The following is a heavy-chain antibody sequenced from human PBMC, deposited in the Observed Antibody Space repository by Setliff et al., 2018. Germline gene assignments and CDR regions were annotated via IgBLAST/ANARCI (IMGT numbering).Heavy chain of an antibody. V-gene: IGHV4-39*07. J-gene: IGHJ6*02. CDR3: AREDPYDSSGYYRGGMDV. CDR1: GGSISSSSYY. D-gene: IGHD3-22*01. Sequence: SETLSLTCTVSGGSISSSSYYWGRIRQPPGKGLEWFGRIYYSGSTYYNPSLKSRVTISVDTSKNQFSLKLSTVTAADTAVCYCAREDPYDSSGYYRGGMDVWGQGTTVTVSS. CDR2: IYYSGST.